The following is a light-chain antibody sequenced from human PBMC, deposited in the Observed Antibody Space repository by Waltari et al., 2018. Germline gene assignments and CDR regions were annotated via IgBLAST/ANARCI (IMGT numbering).Light chain of an antibody. CDR1: QSVSRA. Sequence: ETVLTQSPCPLSLSLGEQATVSCRTSQSVSRALAWYQQKPGQAPRLHIYGASTRASGIPDWFSGSGSVTYFSLTISRLEPDDFAVYYFQQYLRLPVTFGQGTTVDI. CDR3: QQYLRLPVT. CDR2: GAS. J-gene: IGKJ1*01. V-gene: IGKV3-20*01.